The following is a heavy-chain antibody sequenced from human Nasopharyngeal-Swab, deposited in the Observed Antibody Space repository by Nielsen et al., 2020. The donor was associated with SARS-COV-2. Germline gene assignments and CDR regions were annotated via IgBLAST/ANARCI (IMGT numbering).Heavy chain of an antibody. D-gene: IGHD1-14*01. CDR3: TRRPLTPANGMDV. V-gene: IGHV3-73*01. CDR1: GFTFSGSA. CDR2: IRSKANSYAT. J-gene: IGHJ6*02. Sequence: LKISCAASGFTFSGSAMHWVRQASGKGLEWVGRIRSKANSYATAYAASVKGRFTISRDDSKNTAYLQMNSLKTEDTAVYYCTRRPLTPANGMDVWGQGTTVTVSS.